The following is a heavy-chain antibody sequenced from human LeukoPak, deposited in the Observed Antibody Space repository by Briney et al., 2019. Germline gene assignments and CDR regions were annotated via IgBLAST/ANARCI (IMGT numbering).Heavy chain of an antibody. CDR2: INPSGGST. D-gene: IGHD5-18*01. CDR3: ARVHMGGYSYGSSDY. V-gene: IGHV1-46*01. CDR1: GYTFTSYY. Sequence: ASVKVSCKASGYTFTSYYMHWVRQAPGQGLEWMGIINPSGGSTSYAQKFQGRVTMTRDMSTSTVYMELSSLRSEDTAVYYCARVHMGGYSYGSSDYWGQGTLVTVSS. J-gene: IGHJ4*02.